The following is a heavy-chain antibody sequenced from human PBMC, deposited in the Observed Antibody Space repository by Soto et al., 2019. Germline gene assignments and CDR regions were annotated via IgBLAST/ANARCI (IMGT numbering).Heavy chain of an antibody. CDR2: IYYSGST. CDR1: GGSISSSFY. CDR3: ARSSVAGAGYFQH. D-gene: IGHD6-19*01. Sequence: SETLSLTCTVSGGSISSSFYWNWIRQHPEKGLEWIGYIYYSGSTYYNPSLRSRVTISADTSKNQFSLKLSSVTVADTAVYYCARSSVAGAGYFQHWGQGTQVTVSS. J-gene: IGHJ1*01. V-gene: IGHV4-31*03.